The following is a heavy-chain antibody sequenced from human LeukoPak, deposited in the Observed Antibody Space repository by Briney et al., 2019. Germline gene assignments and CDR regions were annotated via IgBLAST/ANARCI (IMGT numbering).Heavy chain of an antibody. J-gene: IGHJ4*02. V-gene: IGHV3-66*04. Sequence: GGSLRLSCAASGFTVSSNYMSWVRQAPGKGLEWVSVIYSGGSTYYADSVKGRFTISRDNSKNTLYLQMNSLRAEDTAVYYCARQPLVDRSVTVVAPQAPFDYGGQGALVTVSS. CDR2: IYSGGST. CDR3: ARQPLVDRSVTVVAPQAPFDY. CDR1: GFTVSSNY. D-gene: IGHD2-2*01.